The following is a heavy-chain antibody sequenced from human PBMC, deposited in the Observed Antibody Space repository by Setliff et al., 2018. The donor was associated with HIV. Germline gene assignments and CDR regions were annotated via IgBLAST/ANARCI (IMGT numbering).Heavy chain of an antibody. J-gene: IGHJ4*02. CDR1: GGTFSSYA. V-gene: IGHV1-69*06. D-gene: IGHD6-19*01. CDR3: ARVGERWLQFYYFDN. CDR2: IIPIFGTA. Sequence: SVKVSCKASGGTFSSYAISWVRQAPGQGLEWMGGIIPIFGTANYAQTFQGRVTITADKSTSTAYMELSSLRSEDTAVYYCARVGERWLQFYYFDNWGQGTLVTVSS.